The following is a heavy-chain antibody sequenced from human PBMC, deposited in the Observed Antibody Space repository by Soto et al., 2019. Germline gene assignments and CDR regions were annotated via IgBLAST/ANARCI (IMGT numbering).Heavy chain of an antibody. V-gene: IGHV1-69*13. CDR1: GGTFSSYA. D-gene: IGHD2-21*02. CDR3: ARDKYCGGDCHYYFDY. CDR2: IIPIFGTA. Sequence: SVKVSCKASGGTFSSYAIIWVRQAPGQGLEWMGGIIPIFGTANYAQKFQGRVTITADESTSTAYMELSSLRSEDTAVYYCARDKYCGGDCHYYFDYWGQGTLVTVSS. J-gene: IGHJ4*02.